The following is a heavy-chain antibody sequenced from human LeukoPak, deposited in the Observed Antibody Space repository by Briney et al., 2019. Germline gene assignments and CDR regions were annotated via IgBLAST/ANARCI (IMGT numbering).Heavy chain of an antibody. Sequence: GGSLRLSCAASGFTFSNAWMSWIRQAPGKGLEWVSYISSSGSTTYYADSVKGRFTISRDNAKNSLYLQMNSLRAEDTAVYYCARTRKWNDSWGQGTLVTVSS. D-gene: IGHD1-1*01. CDR3: ARTRKWNDS. CDR2: ISSSGSTT. CDR1: GFTFSNAW. J-gene: IGHJ4*02. V-gene: IGHV3-11*01.